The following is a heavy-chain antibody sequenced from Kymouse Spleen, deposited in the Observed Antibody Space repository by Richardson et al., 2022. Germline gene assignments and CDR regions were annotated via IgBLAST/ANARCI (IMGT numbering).Heavy chain of an antibody. CDR3: ARGGVGAPFDY. J-gene: IGHJ4*02. V-gene: IGHV3-72*01. Sequence: EVQLVESGGGLVQPGGSLRLSCAASGFTFSDHYMDWVRQAPGKGLEWVGRTRNKANSYTTEYAASVKGRFTISRDDSKNSLYLQMNSLKTEDTAVYYCARGGVGAPFDYWGQGTLVTVSS. CDR1: GFTFSDHY. D-gene: IGHD1-26*01. CDR2: TRNKANSYTT.